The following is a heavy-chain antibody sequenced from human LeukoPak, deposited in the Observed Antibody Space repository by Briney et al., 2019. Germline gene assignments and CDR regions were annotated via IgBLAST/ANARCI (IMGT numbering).Heavy chain of an antibody. Sequence: SETLSLTCTVSGGSISSSSYYWGWIRQPPGKGLEWIGYIYYSGSTNYNPSLKSRVTISVDTSKNQFSLKLSSVTAADTAVYYCARQFYYDSESYYADYWGQGILVTVSS. CDR2: IYYSGST. D-gene: IGHD3-22*01. V-gene: IGHV4-61*05. CDR1: GGSISSSSYY. J-gene: IGHJ4*02. CDR3: ARQFYYDSESYYADY.